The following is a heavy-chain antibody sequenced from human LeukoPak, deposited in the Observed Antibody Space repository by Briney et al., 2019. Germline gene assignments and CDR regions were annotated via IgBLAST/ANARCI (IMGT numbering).Heavy chain of an antibody. CDR1: GGSISSYY. CDR2: IYYSGST. J-gene: IGHJ4*02. Sequence: SETLSLTCTVSGGSISSYYWSWIRQPPGKGLEWIGYIYYSGSTNYNPSLKSRVTISVDTSKNQFSLKLSSVTAADTAVYYCARLGLGELSFDYWGQGTLVTVSS. CDR3: ARLGLGELSFDY. V-gene: IGHV4-59*12. D-gene: IGHD3-16*02.